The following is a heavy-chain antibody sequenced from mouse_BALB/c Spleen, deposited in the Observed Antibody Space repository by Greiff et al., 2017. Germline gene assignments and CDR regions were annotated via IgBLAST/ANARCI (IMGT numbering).Heavy chain of an antibody. CDR2: INPSTGYT. CDR3: ARSGAGHAMDY. J-gene: IGHJ4*01. D-gene: IGHD3-3*01. V-gene: IGHV1-7*01. CDR1: GYTFTSYW. Sequence: VKLMESGAELAKPGASVKMSCKASGYTFTSYWMHWVKQRPGQGLEWIGYINPSTGYTEYNQKFKDKATLTADKSSSTAYMQLSSLTSEDSAVYNGARSGAGHAMDYWGQGASDTVSS.